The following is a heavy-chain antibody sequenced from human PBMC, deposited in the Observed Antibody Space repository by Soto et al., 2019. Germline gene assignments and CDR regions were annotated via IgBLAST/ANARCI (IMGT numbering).Heavy chain of an antibody. Sequence: GASVKVSCKASGGTFSSYAISWVRQAPGQGLEWMGGIIPIFGTANYAQKFQGRVTITADESTSTAYMELSSLRSEDTAVYYCARDGVDGYNWSVLGMDVWGQGTTVTRLL. CDR1: GGTFSSYA. CDR2: IIPIFGTA. D-gene: IGHD5-12*01. J-gene: IGHJ6*02. V-gene: IGHV1-69*13. CDR3: ARDGVDGYNWSVLGMDV.